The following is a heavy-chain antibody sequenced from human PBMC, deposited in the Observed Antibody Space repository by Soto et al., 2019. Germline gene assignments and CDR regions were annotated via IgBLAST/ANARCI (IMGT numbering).Heavy chain of an antibody. CDR2: INHSGST. CDR1: GGSFSGYY. V-gene: IGHV4-34*01. J-gene: IGHJ6*03. D-gene: IGHD6-6*01. Sequence: PSETLSLTCAVYGGSFSGYYWSWIRQPPGKGLEWIGEINHSGSTNYNLSLKSRVTISVDTSKNQFSLKLSSVTAADTAVYYCARGAGTYSSSSGNYYYYMDVWGKGTTVTVSS. CDR3: ARGAGTYSSSSGNYYYYMDV.